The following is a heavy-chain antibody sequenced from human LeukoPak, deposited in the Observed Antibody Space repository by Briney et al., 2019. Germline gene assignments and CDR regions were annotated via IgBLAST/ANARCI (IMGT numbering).Heavy chain of an antibody. J-gene: IGHJ4*02. CDR1: GFTVSNNY. Sequence: GGSLSLSCAASGFTVSNNYMSWVRQAPGKGLEWVSVIYRGGSTYYADSVKGRFIISRDNSKNTLDLQMNSLRAEDTAVYFCARVGYSSGSYYCDYWGQGTLVTVSS. V-gene: IGHV3-66*01. D-gene: IGHD5-18*01. CDR2: IYRGGST. CDR3: ARVGYSSGSYYCDY.